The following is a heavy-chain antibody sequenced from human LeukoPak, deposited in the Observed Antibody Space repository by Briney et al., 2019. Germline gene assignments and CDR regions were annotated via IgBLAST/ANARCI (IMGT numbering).Heavy chain of an antibody. CDR2: VYYHGNT. CDR3: ARLPTITFFDY. J-gene: IGHJ4*02. Sequence: SETLSLTCTVSGGSISSSGSYWAWIRQPPGKGLEWIANVYYHGNTYYNSSLRSRVTISADTSKNQFSLNLRSVTAADTAVYYCARLPTITFFDYWGQGTLVTVSS. CDR1: GGSISSSGSY. V-gene: IGHV4-39*01. D-gene: IGHD5-12*01.